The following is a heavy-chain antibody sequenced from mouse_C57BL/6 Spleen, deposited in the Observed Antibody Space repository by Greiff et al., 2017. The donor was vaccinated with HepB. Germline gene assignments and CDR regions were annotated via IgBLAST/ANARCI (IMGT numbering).Heavy chain of an antibody. V-gene: IGHV1-59*01. CDR1: GYTFTSYW. J-gene: IGHJ4*01. Sequence: VKLQQPGAELVRPGTSVKLSCKASGYTFTSYWMHWVKQRPGQGLEWIGVIDPSDSYTNYNQKFKGKATLTVDTSSSTAYMQLSSLTSEDSAVYYCAREQGSTGEDYYAMDYWGQGTSVTVSS. CDR2: IDPSDSYT. D-gene: IGHD1-1*01. CDR3: AREQGSTGEDYYAMDY.